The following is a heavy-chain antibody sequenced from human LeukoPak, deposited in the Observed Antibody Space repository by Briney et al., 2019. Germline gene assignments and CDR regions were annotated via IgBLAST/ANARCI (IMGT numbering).Heavy chain of an antibody. D-gene: IGHD2-2*01. Sequence: SETLSLTCTVSGRSISSYYWSWIRQPPGKGLEWIGEIYHSGSTNYNPSLKSRVTISVDTSKNQFSLKLSSVTAADTAVYYCALARVVPAASALSWYNWFDPWAREPWSPSPQ. CDR3: ALARVVPAASALSWYNWFDP. CDR2: IYHSGST. V-gene: IGHV4-34*01. CDR1: GRSISSYY. J-gene: IGHJ5*02.